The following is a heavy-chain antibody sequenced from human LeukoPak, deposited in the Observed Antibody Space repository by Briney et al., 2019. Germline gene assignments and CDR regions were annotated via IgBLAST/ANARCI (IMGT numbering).Heavy chain of an antibody. CDR1: GYTFTSHG. CDR3: ARLGHYYGSGSYYTNT. D-gene: IGHD3-10*01. J-gene: IGHJ4*02. V-gene: IGHV1-18*01. CDR2: ISTYNGNT. Sequence: ASVKVSCKASGYTFTSHGISWVRQAPGQGLEWMGWISTYNGNTNYAQKLQGRVSMTTDTSTSTAYMELSSLRSEDTAVYYCARLGHYYGSGSYYTNTWGQGTLVTVSS.